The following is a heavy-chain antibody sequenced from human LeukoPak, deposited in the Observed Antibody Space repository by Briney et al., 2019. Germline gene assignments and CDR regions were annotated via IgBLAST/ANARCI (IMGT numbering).Heavy chain of an antibody. V-gene: IGHV4-34*12. CDR3: AKVKGGYFYALDS. D-gene: IGHD5-12*01. Sequence: SETLSLTCAVYGESFSGYYWTWIRQPPGKGLEWIGEIIDTGSTKYNSSLKSRVTISVDTSKNEFSLNLTSVTAADTAVYYCAKVKGGYFYALDSWGQGTLVTVHS. CDR2: IIDTGST. CDR1: GESFSGYY. J-gene: IGHJ4*02.